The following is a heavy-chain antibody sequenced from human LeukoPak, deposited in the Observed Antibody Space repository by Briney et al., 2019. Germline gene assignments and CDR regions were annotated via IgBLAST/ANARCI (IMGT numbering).Heavy chain of an antibody. CDR1: GYTFTGFY. J-gene: IGHJ3*02. CDR2: INHNSGGT. Sequence: ASVKVSCKASGYTFTGFYMHWVRQAPGQGVGWMGWINHNSGGTNYAQKFQGRVTMTRDTSISTAYMDLSRLRSDDTAVYSCARIGYCSGGSCYPSVTAFDIWGQGTMVTVSS. CDR3: ARIGYCSGGSCYPSVTAFDI. D-gene: IGHD2-15*01. V-gene: IGHV1-2*02.